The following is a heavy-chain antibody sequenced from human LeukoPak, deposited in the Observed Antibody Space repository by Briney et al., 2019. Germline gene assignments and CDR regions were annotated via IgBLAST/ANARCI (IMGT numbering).Heavy chain of an antibody. J-gene: IGHJ4*02. V-gene: IGHV4-59*01. Sequence: PSETLSLTCTFSGGSITSYYWSWIRQPPGKGLEWIGYIYHSGSTNYNPSLKSRVTISVDTSKNQFSLKLSSVTAADTAVYYCARVVGYCTNGVCKSHFDYWGQGTLVTVSS. D-gene: IGHD2-8*01. CDR1: GGSITSYY. CDR2: IYHSGST. CDR3: ARVVGYCTNGVCKSHFDY.